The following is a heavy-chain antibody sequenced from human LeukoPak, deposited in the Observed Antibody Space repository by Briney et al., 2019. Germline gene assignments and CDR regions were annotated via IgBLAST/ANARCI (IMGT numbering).Heavy chain of an antibody. V-gene: IGHV1-18*01. Sequence: ASVKVSCKASGGTFSSYAISWVRQAPGQGLEWMGWISAYNGNTNYAQKLQGRVTMTTDTSTSTAYVELRSLRSDDTAVYYCAVLTALSESRFDPWGQGTLVTVSS. D-gene: IGHD2-21*02. CDR2: ISAYNGNT. J-gene: IGHJ5*02. CDR3: AVLTALSESRFDP. CDR1: GGTFSSYA.